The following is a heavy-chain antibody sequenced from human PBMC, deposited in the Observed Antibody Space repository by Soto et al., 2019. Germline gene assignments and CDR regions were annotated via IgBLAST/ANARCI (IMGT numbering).Heavy chain of an antibody. D-gene: IGHD3-16*01. J-gene: IGHJ6*02. V-gene: IGHV4-30-4*02. Sequence: ASETLSLTCSVSGGSISRGAYFWTWIRQFPGKGLEWIAYISYTGATYYNPSLKSRLTMSLDTSQNQFSLKLNSVTAADTAVYFCARVPSPFDFYYAMDVWGQGTTVTVSS. CDR2: ISYTGAT. CDR1: GGSISRGAYF. CDR3: ARVPSPFDFYYAMDV.